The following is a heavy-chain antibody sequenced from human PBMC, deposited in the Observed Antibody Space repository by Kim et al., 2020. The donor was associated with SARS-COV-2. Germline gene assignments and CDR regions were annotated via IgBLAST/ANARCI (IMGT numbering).Heavy chain of an antibody. D-gene: IGHD6-13*01. V-gene: IGHV7-4-1*02. Sequence: ASVKVSCKASGYTFTSYAMNWVRQAPGQGLEWMGWINTNTGNPTYAQGFTGRFVFSLDTSVSTAYLQISSLKAEDTAVYYCARAGIAAAGTVNSKNWFDPWGQGTLVTVSS. CDR3: ARAGIAAAGTVNSKNWFDP. J-gene: IGHJ5*02. CDR1: GYTFTSYA. CDR2: INTNTGNP.